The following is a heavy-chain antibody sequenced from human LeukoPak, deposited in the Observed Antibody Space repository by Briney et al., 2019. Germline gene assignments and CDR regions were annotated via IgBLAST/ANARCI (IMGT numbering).Heavy chain of an antibody. CDR1: GFTFSSYA. J-gene: IGHJ4*02. CDR3: ARDSGVTTLDY. D-gene: IGHD4-11*01. Sequence: GRSLRLSCAASGFTFSSYAMHWVRQAPGKGLEWVAVISYDGSNKYYADSVKGRFTISRDNSKNTLYLQMNSLRAEDTAVYYCARDSGVTTLDYWGQGILVTVSS. V-gene: IGHV3-30-3*01. CDR2: ISYDGSNK.